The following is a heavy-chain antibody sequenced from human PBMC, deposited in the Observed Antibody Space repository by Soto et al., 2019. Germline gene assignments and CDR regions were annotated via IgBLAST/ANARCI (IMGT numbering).Heavy chain of an antibody. J-gene: IGHJ6*02. V-gene: IGHV4-4*02. D-gene: IGHD3-10*01. CDR2: IYHSGST. CDR1: GDSLSSSNW. Sequence: PSETLSLTCAVSGDSLSSSNWWSWVRQPPGKGLEWIAEIYHSGSTSYNPSLKSRVTISLDKSRNQFSLKLSSVTAADTAVYYCARDLRFRGFYGMDVWGQGTTVTVSS. CDR3: ARDLRFRGFYGMDV.